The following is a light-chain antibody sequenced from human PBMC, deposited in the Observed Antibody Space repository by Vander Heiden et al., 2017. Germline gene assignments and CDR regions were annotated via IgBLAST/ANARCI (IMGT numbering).Light chain of an antibody. CDR2: AAS. CDR3: QQSYSTPYT. J-gene: IGKJ2*01. Sequence: DIQMTQSPSSLSASVGDRVTITCRASQSISSYLNWYQQKPGKASKLLIYAASSLQSGVPSRFSGSGSGTDFTLTISSLQPEDFATYYCQQSYSTPYTFGHGTKLEIK. CDR1: QSISSY. V-gene: IGKV1-39*01.